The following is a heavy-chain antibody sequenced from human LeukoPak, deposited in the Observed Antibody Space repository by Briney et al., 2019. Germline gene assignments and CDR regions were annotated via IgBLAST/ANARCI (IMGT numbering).Heavy chain of an antibody. Sequence: GRTLRLSCAASGFTFSSYAMHWVRQAPGKGLEWVALIPYDGSNKYYADSVKGRFTISRDNSKNTLYLQMNSLRAEDTAVYYCAKDQSRGGSGSYDSFNHWGQGTLVTVSS. CDR2: IPYDGSNK. CDR1: GFTFSSYA. CDR3: AKDQSRGGSGSYDSFNH. D-gene: IGHD3-10*01. V-gene: IGHV3-30*04. J-gene: IGHJ5*02.